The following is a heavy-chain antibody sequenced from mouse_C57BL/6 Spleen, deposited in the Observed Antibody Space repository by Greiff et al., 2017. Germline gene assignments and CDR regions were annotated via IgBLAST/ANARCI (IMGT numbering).Heavy chain of an antibody. Sequence: VQLKESGPGLVKPSQSLSLTCSVTGYSITSGYYWNWIRQFPGNKLEWMGYISYDGSNNYNPSLKNRISITRDPSKNQFFLKLNSVTTEDTATYYCARGYGYDDGAMDDWGQGTSVTVSS. CDR2: ISYDGSN. V-gene: IGHV3-6*01. D-gene: IGHD2-2*01. CDR1: GYSITSGYY. J-gene: IGHJ4*01. CDR3: ARGYGYDDGAMDD.